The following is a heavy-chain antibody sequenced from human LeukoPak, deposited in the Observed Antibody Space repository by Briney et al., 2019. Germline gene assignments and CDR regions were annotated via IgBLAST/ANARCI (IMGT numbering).Heavy chain of an antibody. Sequence: GGSLRLSCAASGFTFSSYWMSWVREAPGKGLEWVATIRQDGSQKYYVDSVKGRFTISRDNDKNSLYLQMNSLRAEDTAVYYCARESGSVTSEVDFDYWGQGTLVTVSS. CDR2: IRQDGSQK. CDR3: ARESGSVTSEVDFDY. D-gene: IGHD4-17*01. J-gene: IGHJ4*02. V-gene: IGHV3-7*01. CDR1: GFTFSSYW.